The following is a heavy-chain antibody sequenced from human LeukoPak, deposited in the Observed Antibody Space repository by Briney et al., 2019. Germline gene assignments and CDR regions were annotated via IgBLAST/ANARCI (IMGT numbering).Heavy chain of an antibody. J-gene: IGHJ5*02. CDR1: GDSIRSYY. CDR2: IYYSGST. V-gene: IGHV4-59*08. Sequence: PSETLSLTCTVSGDSIRSYYWSWIRQPPGKGLEWIGYIYYSGSTNYNPSLKSRVTISVDTSKNQFSLRLSSVTAADTAVYYCARRSDWFDPWGQGTLVTASS. CDR3: ARRSDWFDP.